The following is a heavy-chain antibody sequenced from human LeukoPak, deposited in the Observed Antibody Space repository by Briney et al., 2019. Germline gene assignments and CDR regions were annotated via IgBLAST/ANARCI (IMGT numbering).Heavy chain of an antibody. CDR1: GDSISSDNW. D-gene: IGHD6-13*01. V-gene: IGHV4-4*02. CDR2: IYHSGST. CDR3: ARTSGWSFFHY. Sequence: SETLSLTCAVSGDSISSDNWWTWVRQPPGKGLEWIGEIYHSGSTSYNPSLKSRVTISVDKSNNQFSLKLRSVTAADTALYYCARTSGWSFFHYWGQGTLVTVSS. J-gene: IGHJ4*02.